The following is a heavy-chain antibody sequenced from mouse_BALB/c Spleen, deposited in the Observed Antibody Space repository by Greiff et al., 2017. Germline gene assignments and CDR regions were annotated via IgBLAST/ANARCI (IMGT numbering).Heavy chain of an antibody. CDR1: GFTFSSYT. CDR2: ISSGGSYT. CDR3: TTPALAPFAY. Sequence: EVKLVESGGGLVKPGGSLKLSCAASGFTFSSYTMSWVRQTPEKRLEWVATISSGGSYTYYPDSVKGRFTISRDNAKNTLYLQMSSLKSEDTAMYFCTTPALAPFAYWRQGTLVTVSA. J-gene: IGHJ3*01. V-gene: IGHV5-6-4*01. D-gene: IGHD3-1*01.